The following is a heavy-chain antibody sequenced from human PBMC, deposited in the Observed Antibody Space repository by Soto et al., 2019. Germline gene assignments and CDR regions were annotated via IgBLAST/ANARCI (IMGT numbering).Heavy chain of an antibody. CDR1: GFTFSSSA. Sequence: HPGGSLRLSCAASGFTFSSSAMSWVRQAPGKGLEWVSSISISGVSTYYADSVKGRFTISRDNSKNTLYLQMNSLRAEDTAVYYCAKDGRATQHDYGDYLIPLNRNWFDPWGRGTLVTVSS. J-gene: IGHJ5*02. CDR2: ISISGVST. D-gene: IGHD4-17*01. CDR3: AKDGRATQHDYGDYLIPLNRNWFDP. V-gene: IGHV3-23*01.